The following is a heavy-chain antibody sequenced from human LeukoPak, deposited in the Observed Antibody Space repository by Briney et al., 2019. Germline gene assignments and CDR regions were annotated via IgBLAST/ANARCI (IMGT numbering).Heavy chain of an antibody. J-gene: IGHJ4*02. V-gene: IGHV3-23*01. Sequence: GGSLRLSCAASGFTFSSYAMSWVRQAPGKGLEWVSAISGSGGSTYYADSVKGRFTISRDNSKNTLYLQMNSLRTEDTAVYYCAKDFGIWSDEYREPIDYWGQGTLVTVSS. CDR3: AKDFGIWSDEYREPIDY. D-gene: IGHD1-1*01. CDR1: GFTFSSYA. CDR2: ISGSGGST.